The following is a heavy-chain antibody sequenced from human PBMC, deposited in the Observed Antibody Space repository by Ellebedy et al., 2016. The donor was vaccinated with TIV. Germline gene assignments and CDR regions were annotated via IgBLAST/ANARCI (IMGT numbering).Heavy chain of an antibody. J-gene: IGHJ4*02. CDR2: IKQDGSEK. D-gene: IGHD3-10*01. CDR1: GFTFSSNW. Sequence: GESLKISCAASGFTFSSNWMSWVRQTPGKGLEWVAYIKQDGSEKYYVDSVKGRFPISRDNAKNTLYLQMNSQRAEDTAVYYCARGRSFNWGQGTLVTVSS. CDR3: ARGRSFN. V-gene: IGHV3-7*03.